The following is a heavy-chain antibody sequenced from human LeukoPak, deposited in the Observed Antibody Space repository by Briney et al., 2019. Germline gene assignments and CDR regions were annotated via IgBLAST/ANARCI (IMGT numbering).Heavy chain of an antibody. Sequence: GASVKVSCKASGYTFTSYYMHWVRQAPGQGLEWMGIINPNGGDTKYAQKFQGTVTMTRDTSTSTVYMNLRSLRSDDTAVYYCVRGGSAKFHSDYWGPGTLVTVS. CDR3: VRGGSAKFHSDY. CDR2: INPNGGDT. J-gene: IGHJ4*02. V-gene: IGHV1-46*01. CDR1: GYTFTSYY. D-gene: IGHD2-15*01.